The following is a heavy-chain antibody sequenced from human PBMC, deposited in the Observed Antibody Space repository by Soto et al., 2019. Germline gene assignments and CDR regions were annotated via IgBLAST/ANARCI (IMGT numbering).Heavy chain of an antibody. CDR1: GGSISSYY. Sequence: QVQLQESGPGLVKPSETLSLTCTVSGGSISSYYWSWIRQPPGKGLEWIGYIFYSGSTNYNPSLKSRVTISVDTSKNQFSLKLRSVTAADTAVYYCARDLGGRADIWGQGTMVTVSS. D-gene: IGHD1-26*01. J-gene: IGHJ3*02. CDR3: ARDLGGRADI. CDR2: IFYSGST. V-gene: IGHV4-59*01.